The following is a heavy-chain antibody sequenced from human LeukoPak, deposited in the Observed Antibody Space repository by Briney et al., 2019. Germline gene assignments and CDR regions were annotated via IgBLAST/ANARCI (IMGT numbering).Heavy chain of an antibody. J-gene: IGHJ4*02. CDR1: GGTFSSYA. V-gene: IGHV1-69*13. D-gene: IGHD1-26*01. Sequence: SVKVSCKASGGTFSSYAISWVRQAPGQGLEWMRGIIPIFGTANYAQKFQGRVTITADESTSTAYMELSSLRSEDTAVYYCAADRAVGEYYFDYWGQGTLVTVSS. CDR2: IIPIFGTA. CDR3: AADRAVGEYYFDY.